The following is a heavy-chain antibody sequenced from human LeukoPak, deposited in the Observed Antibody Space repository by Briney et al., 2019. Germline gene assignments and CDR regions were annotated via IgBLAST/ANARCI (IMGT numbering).Heavy chain of an antibody. CDR1: GGSISSSSYY. CDR2: IYYSGST. CDR3: YYYDSSGYYYY. D-gene: IGHD3-22*01. Sequence: PSETLSLTCTVSGGSISSSSYYWGWIRQPPGKGLEWIGSIYYSGSTYYNPSLKSRVTISVDTSKNQFSLKLSSVTAADTAVYWAYYYDSSGYYYYWGQGTLVTVSS. V-gene: IGHV4-39*01. J-gene: IGHJ4*02.